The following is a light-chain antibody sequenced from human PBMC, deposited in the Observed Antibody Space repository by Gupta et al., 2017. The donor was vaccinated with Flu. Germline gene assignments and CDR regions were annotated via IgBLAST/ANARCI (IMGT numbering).Light chain of an antibody. CDR2: VVS. J-gene: IGKJ2*01. CDR3: QQTYSSPNT. CDR1: HSVSKY. Sequence: QMTQSPSSLSASVGDRVTITCRASHSVSKYLNWYQQKPGSAPKLLIYVVSNLQSGVPSRFSGSGSGTDFTLTITKLQPEDFATYYCQQTYSSPNTFGQGTKLEI. V-gene: IGKV1-39*01.